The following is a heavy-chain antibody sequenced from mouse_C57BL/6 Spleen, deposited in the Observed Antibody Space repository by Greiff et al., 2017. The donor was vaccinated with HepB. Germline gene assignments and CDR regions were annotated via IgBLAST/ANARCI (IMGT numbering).Heavy chain of an antibody. CDR1: GFTFSSYA. CDR3: ALDSSDWFAY. J-gene: IGHJ3*01. CDR2: ISDGGSYT. V-gene: IGHV5-4*01. D-gene: IGHD3-2*02. Sequence: EVQGVESGGGLVKPGGSLKLSCAASGFTFSSYAMSWVRQTPEKRLEWVATISDGGSYTYYPDNVKGRFTISRDNAKNNLYLQMSHLKSEDTAMYYCALDSSDWFAYWGQGTLVTVSA.